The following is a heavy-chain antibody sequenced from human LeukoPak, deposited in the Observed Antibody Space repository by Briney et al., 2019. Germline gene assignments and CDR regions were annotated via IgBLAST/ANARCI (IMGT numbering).Heavy chain of an antibody. D-gene: IGHD2-15*01. Sequence: SETLSLTCTVSGGSISSYYWSWIRQPLGKGLEWIGYIYYSGSTNYNPSLKSRVTISVDTSKNQFSLKLSSVTAADTAVYYCASRYCSGGSCYYYPFDDWGQGTLVTVSS. CDR2: IYYSGST. J-gene: IGHJ4*02. V-gene: IGHV4-59*01. CDR3: ASRYCSGGSCYYYPFDD. CDR1: GGSISSYY.